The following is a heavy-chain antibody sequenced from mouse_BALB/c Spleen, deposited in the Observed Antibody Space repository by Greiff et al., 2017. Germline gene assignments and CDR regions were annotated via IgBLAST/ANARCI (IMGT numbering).Heavy chain of an antibody. CDR1: GFTFSSYA. CDR2: ISSGGST. CDR3: ARKGDYVYYFDY. V-gene: IGHV5-6-5*01. D-gene: IGHD2-4*01. J-gene: IGHJ2*01. Sequence: EVQGVESGGGLVKPGGSLKLSCAASGFTFSSYAMSWVRQTPEKRLEWVASISSGGSTYYPDSVKGRFTISRDNARNILYLQMSSLRSEDTAMYYCARKGDYVYYFDYWGQGTTLTVSS.